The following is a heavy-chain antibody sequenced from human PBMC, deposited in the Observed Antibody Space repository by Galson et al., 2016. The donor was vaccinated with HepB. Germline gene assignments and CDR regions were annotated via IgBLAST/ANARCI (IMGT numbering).Heavy chain of an antibody. Sequence: SLRLSCATSGFNFRIYYMTWVRQAPGKGLEFVANIKQDGTWKFYADSVKGRFTISRDNAKKSLYLEMNSLRAEDTAVYYCAGEDQSGNCGKDCSAFDIWGRGTMVTVSS. V-gene: IGHV3-7*04. CDR2: IKQDGTWK. D-gene: IGHD2-21*02. CDR3: AGEDQSGNCGKDCSAFDI. CDR1: GFNFRIYY. J-gene: IGHJ3*02.